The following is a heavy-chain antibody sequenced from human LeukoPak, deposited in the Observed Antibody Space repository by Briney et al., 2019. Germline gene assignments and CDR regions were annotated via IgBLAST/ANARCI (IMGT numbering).Heavy chain of an antibody. D-gene: IGHD1-26*01. CDR2: IKQDGSEK. CDR1: GFTFSSYW. J-gene: IGHJ3*02. V-gene: IGHV3-7*01. CDR3: SSGGVGGCYVSDAFEI. Sequence: PGGSLRLSCAASGFTFSSYWMSWVRQAPGKWLEWVANIKQDGSEKYYVDSVKGRFTISRDNAKNSLYLQMNSLRAEDTAVYYCSSGGVGGCYVSDAFEIWGEGTMVTVSS.